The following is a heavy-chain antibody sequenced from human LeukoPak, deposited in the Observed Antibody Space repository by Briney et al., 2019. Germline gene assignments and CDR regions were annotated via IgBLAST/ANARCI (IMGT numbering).Heavy chain of an antibody. V-gene: IGHV5-51*01. CDR2: IYPGDSDT. Sequence: GESLKISCKGSGYSFTSSWIGWVRQMPGKGLEWMGIIYPGDSDTRYSPSFQGQVTISADKSISTAYLQWSSMKASDTAMYYCAIYSDTYYFDHWGQGTLVTVSS. CDR3: AIYSDTYYFDH. CDR1: GYSFTSSW. D-gene: IGHD1-26*01. J-gene: IGHJ4*02.